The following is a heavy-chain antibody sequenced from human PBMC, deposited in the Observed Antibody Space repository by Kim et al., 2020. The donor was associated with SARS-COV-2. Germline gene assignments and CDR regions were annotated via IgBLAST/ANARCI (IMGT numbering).Heavy chain of an antibody. Sequence: ASVKVSCKASGYTFTSYDINWVRQATGQGLEWMGWMNPNSGNTGYAQKFQGRVTMTRNTSISTAYMELSSLRSEDTAVYYCASRVRISWRWFDPWGQGTLVSVPS. D-gene: IGHD5-12*01. V-gene: IGHV1-8*02. J-gene: IGHJ5*02. CDR3: ASRVRISWRWFDP. CDR1: GYTFTSYD. CDR2: MNPNSGNT.